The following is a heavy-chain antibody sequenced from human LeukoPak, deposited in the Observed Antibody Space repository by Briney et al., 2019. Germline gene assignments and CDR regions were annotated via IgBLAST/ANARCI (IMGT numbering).Heavy chain of an antibody. Sequence: GGSLRLSCAASGFTFSRYSMNWVRQTPKKGLDWVSYISGTSTYIYYADSVKGRFTISSDNAKNSLYLQMNSLRAEDTAVYYCARSNDFWSAIGYWGQGTLVTVSS. J-gene: IGHJ4*02. D-gene: IGHD3-3*01. V-gene: IGHV3-21*01. CDR2: ISGTSTYI. CDR1: GFTFSRYS. CDR3: ARSNDFWSAIGY.